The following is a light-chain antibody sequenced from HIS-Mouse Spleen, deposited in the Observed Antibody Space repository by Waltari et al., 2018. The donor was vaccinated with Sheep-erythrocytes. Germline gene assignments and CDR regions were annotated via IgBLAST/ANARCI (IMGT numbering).Light chain of an antibody. CDR2: DAS. Sequence: DIQMTQSPSSLSASVGDRVTITCRASQSISSYLNWYQQKPGKAPKLLIYDASNLETGVPSRFSGSGSGTDFTLKISRVEAEDVGVYYCMQALQTPWTFGQGTKVEIK. CDR3: MQALQTPWT. J-gene: IGKJ1*01. V-gene: IGKV1-33*01. CDR1: QSISSY.